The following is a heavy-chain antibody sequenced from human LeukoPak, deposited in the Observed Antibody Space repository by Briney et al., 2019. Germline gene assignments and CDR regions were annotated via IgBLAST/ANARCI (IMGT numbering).Heavy chain of an antibody. CDR3: ARDY. J-gene: IGHJ4*02. V-gene: IGHV3-30*04. Sequence: GGSLRLSCAASGFTFSSYAMHWVRQAPGKGLEWVAVISYDGSNKYYADSVKGRFTISRDNSKNTLYLQMNSLRAEDTAVYYCARDYWGQGTLVTVSS. CDR1: GFTFSSYA. CDR2: ISYDGSNK.